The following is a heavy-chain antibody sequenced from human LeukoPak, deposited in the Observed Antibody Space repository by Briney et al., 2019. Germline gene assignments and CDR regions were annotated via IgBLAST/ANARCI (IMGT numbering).Heavy chain of an antibody. CDR3: ARLSRGYNGYVDEGGYYFDH. Sequence: SETLSLTCADSGGSISSSNWWTWVRQSPGKGLEWIGEVYHSGTTNYNPSLKSRITISIDTSRNQFSPEMRYVTAADTAVYYCARLSRGYNGYVDEGGYYFDHWGQGALVTVSS. CDR2: VYHSGTT. D-gene: IGHD5-12*01. V-gene: IGHV4-4*02. J-gene: IGHJ4*02. CDR1: GGSISSSNW.